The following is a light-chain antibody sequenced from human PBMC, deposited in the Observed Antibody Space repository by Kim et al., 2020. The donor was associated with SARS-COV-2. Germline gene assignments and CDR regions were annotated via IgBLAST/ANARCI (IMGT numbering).Light chain of an antibody. Sequence: STSVVDKVTITCRATQRISSYLNWYQQKPGKAPKLLLYAASSLQSVVPSRFSGSGSGTDFTLTISSLQPEDFATYYCQQSYSTPHTFGQGTKLE. CDR3: QQSYSTPHT. CDR1: QRISSY. J-gene: IGKJ2*01. CDR2: AAS. V-gene: IGKV1-39*01.